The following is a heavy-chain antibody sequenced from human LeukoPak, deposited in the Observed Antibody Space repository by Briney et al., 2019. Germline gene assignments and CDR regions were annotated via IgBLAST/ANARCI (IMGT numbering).Heavy chain of an antibody. V-gene: IGHV2-5*01. J-gene: IGHJ4*02. D-gene: IGHD3-9*01. CDR3: AHQGGYDILTGYYFDY. CDR2: IYWNDDK. CDR1: GFSLSTGGVG. Sequence: SGPTLVNPTQTLTLTCTFSGFSLSTGGVGVGWIRQPPGKTLEWLALIYWNDDKRYSPSLKSRLTITKDTSKNQVVLTMTNMDPVDTATYYCAHQGGYDILTGYYFDYWGQGTLVTVSS.